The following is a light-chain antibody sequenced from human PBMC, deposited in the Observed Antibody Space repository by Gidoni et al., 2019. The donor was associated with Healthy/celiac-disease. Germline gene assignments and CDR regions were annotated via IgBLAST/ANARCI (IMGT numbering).Light chain of an antibody. CDR1: QSVSSY. J-gene: IGKJ5*01. CDR2: DAS. V-gene: IGKV3-11*01. Sequence: IVLTQSPATLSLSPGERATISCRASQSVSSYLAWYQQKPGQAPRLLIYDASNRATGIPARFSGSGSGTDFTLTISSLEPEDFAVYYCQQRRNWPPITFGQGTRLEIK. CDR3: QQRRNWPPIT.